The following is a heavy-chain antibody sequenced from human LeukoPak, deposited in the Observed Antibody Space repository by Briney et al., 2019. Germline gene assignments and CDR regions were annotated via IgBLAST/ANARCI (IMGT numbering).Heavy chain of an antibody. CDR1: GYSFTSYW. D-gene: IGHD3-22*01. CDR3: ARRLTYYYDSSGYYFDY. CDR2: IYPGDSDT. J-gene: IGHJ4*02. V-gene: IGHV5-51*01. Sequence: GVSLKISCKGSGYSFTSYWIGWVRQMPGKGLEWMGIIYPGDSDTRYSPSFQGQVTISADKSISTAYLQWSSLKASDTAMYYCARRLTYYYDSSGYYFDYWGQGTLVTVSS.